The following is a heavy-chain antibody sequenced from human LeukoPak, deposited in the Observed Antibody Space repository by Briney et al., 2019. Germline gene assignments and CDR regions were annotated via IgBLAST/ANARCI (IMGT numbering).Heavy chain of an antibody. V-gene: IGHV4-39*01. D-gene: IGHD6-13*01. CDR3: ARPSSIAAAAPFGY. CDR2: IYYSGST. J-gene: IGHJ4*02. CDR1: GGSISSSSYY. Sequence: PSETLSLTCTVSGGSISSSSYYWGWIRQPPGTGLEWLGSIYYSGSTYYNPSLKSRVTISVDTSKSQFSLKLSSVTAADTAVYYCARPSSIAAAAPFGYWGQGTLVTVSS.